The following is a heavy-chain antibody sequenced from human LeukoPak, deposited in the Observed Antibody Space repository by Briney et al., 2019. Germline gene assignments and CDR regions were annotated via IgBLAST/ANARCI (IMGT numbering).Heavy chain of an antibody. D-gene: IGHD3-22*01. Sequence: SETLSLTCAVYGGSFSGYYWSWIRQPPGKGLEWIGEINHSGSTNYNPSLKSRVTISVDTSKNQFSLKLSSVTAADTAVYYCARGKMLRPRFYYYDSSGYRYYFDYWGQGTLVTVSS. CDR2: INHSGST. CDR1: GGSFSGYY. J-gene: IGHJ4*02. CDR3: ARGKMLRPRFYYYDSSGYRYYFDY. V-gene: IGHV4-34*01.